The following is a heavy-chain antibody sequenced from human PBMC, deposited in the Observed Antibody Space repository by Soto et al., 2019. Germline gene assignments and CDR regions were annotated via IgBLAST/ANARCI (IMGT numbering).Heavy chain of an antibody. Sequence: QVQLVQSGAELKKPGSSVKVSCKASGGTFSSYTISWVRQAPGQGLEWMGRIIPILGIANYAQKFQGRVTITADKSTSTAYMELSSLRSEDTDVYYCAREGYDILTGYYNVGDYWGQGTLVTVS. J-gene: IGHJ4*02. CDR2: IIPILGIA. V-gene: IGHV1-69*08. D-gene: IGHD3-9*01. CDR1: GGTFSSYT. CDR3: AREGYDILTGYYNVGDY.